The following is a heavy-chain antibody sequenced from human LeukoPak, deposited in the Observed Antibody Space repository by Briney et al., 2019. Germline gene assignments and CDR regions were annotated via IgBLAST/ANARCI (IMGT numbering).Heavy chain of an antibody. CDR3: AREDFGDYYFDY. Sequence: ASVKVSCKASGYTFTGYYVYWVRQAPGQGLEWMGRINPNTGGTNYAQKFQGRVTITRDTSISTAYMELSRLRPDDTAVYYCAREDFGDYYFDYWGQGTLVTVSS. J-gene: IGHJ4*02. V-gene: IGHV1-2*06. D-gene: IGHD4-17*01. CDR2: INPNTGGT. CDR1: GYTFTGYY.